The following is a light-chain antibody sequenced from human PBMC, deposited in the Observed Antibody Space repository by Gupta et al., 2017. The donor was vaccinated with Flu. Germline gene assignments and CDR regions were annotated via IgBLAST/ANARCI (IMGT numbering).Light chain of an antibody. CDR1: SSDVGGYNY. V-gene: IGLV2-14*01. J-gene: IGLJ3*02. CDR2: EVS. Sequence: QSALTHAASVSGSLGQSITISCTGSSSDVGGYNYVSWYQQHPGKAPNLLIYEVSNRPSGVSARFSCSKSGNTVSLTITRLHAEDEADYYCSSYTCSPTLDGVFGGGTKLTVL. CDR3: SSYTCSPTLDGV.